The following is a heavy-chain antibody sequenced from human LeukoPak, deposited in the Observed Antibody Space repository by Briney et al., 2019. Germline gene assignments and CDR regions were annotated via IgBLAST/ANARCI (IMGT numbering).Heavy chain of an antibody. J-gene: IGHJ4*02. CDR2: ISYDGSNK. CDR3: AREGGAAMVDFDY. CDR1: GFTFSSYA. V-gene: IGHV3-30*04. Sequence: PGGSLRLSCAASGFTFSSYAMHWVRQAPGKGMEWVAVISYDGSNKYYADSVKGRFTISRDNSKNTLYLQMNSLRAEDTAVYYCAREGGAAMVDFDYWGQGTLVTVSS. D-gene: IGHD5-18*01.